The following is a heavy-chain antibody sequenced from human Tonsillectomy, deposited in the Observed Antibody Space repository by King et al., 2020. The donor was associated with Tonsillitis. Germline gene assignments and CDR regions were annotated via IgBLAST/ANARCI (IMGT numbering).Heavy chain of an antibody. CDR1: GFSFSSYA. Sequence: VQLVESGGGLVQPGGSLRLSCAASGFSFSSYAMSWVRQAPGKGLEWVSAISGRGSSIDYADSVRGRFTISRDNSKNKLYLQMNSLGAEDTAIYYWAKDRRGIQLWFDSWGQGTLVTVSS. J-gene: IGHJ5*01. D-gene: IGHD5-18*01. CDR2: ISGRGSSI. V-gene: IGHV3-23*04. CDR3: AKDRRGIQLWFDS.